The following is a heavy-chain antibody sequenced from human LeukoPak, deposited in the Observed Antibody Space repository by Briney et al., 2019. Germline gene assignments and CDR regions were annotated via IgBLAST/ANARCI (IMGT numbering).Heavy chain of an antibody. J-gene: IGHJ3*02. D-gene: IGHD6-19*01. CDR2: ISSSSSTI. CDR3: AKDISGWYGSFAFDI. Sequence: GGSLRLSCAASGFTFSSYHMNWVRQAPGKGLEWVSYISSSSSTIYYADSVKGRFTISRDNSKNTLYLQMNSLRAEDTAVYYCAKDISGWYGSFAFDIWGQGTMVTVSS. V-gene: IGHV3-48*01. CDR1: GFTFSSYH.